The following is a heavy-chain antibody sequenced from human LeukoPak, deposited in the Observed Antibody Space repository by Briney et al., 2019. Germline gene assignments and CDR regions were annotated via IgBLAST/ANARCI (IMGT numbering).Heavy chain of an antibody. Sequence: GGSLRLSCAASGFTFSSYWMHWVRQAPGKGLVWASRIKSDDSSTSYADSVKGRFTISRDNAKNTLYLQMNSLRAEDTAVYYCARGDGGSYQGRFDYWGQGTLVTVSS. CDR2: IKSDDSST. CDR3: ARGDGGSYQGRFDY. CDR1: GFTFSSYW. D-gene: IGHD1-26*01. J-gene: IGHJ4*02. V-gene: IGHV3-74*01.